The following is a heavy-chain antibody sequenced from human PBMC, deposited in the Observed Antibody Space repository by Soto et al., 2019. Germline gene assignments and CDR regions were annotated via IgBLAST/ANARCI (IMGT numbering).Heavy chain of an antibody. D-gene: IGHD3-22*01. J-gene: IGHJ4*02. CDR2: IYYSGST. CDR1: GGSISSGDYY. V-gene: IGHV4-30-4*01. Sequence: SETLSLTCTVSGGSISSGDYYWSWIRQPPGKGLEWIGYIYYSGSTYYNPSLKSRVTISVDTSKNQFSLKLSSVTAADTAVYYCASSPVGYDSSGYYFDYWGQGTLVTVSS. CDR3: ASSPVGYDSSGYYFDY.